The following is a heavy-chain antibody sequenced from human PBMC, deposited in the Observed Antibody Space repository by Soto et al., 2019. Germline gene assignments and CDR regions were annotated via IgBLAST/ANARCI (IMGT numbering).Heavy chain of an antibody. Sequence: ASVKVSCKASSYIFDSYGISWVRQAPGQGLEWMGWISGYNGNTNYAQRVQGRVIMTTDTSTRTVYMELRSLRSDDTAVYYCARSPTAPVPETGTVDYYVMDIWGQGTTVTVS. CDR3: ARSPTAPVPETGTVDYYVMDI. V-gene: IGHV1-18*01. D-gene: IGHD1-1*01. J-gene: IGHJ6*02. CDR2: ISGYNGNT. CDR1: SYIFDSYG.